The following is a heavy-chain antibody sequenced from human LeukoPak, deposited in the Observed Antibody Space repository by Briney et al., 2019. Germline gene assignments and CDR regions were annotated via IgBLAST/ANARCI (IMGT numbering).Heavy chain of an antibody. CDR3: ARQTGSGLFILP. CDR2: IYYSGNT. CDR1: GVSISSSNSY. J-gene: IGHJ4*02. D-gene: IGHD3/OR15-3a*01. Sequence: SETLSLTCTVSGVSISSSNSYWGWIRQPPGKGLEWIGSIYYSGNTYYNASLKSQVSISIDTSKNRFSLKLTPVTAADTAVYYCARQTGSGLFILPGGQGTLVTVSS. V-gene: IGHV4-39*01.